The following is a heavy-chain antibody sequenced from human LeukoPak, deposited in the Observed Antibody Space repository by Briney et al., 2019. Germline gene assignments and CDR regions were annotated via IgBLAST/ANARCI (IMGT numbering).Heavy chain of an antibody. CDR1: GYIFTSYF. CDR2: INPSGGST. D-gene: IGHD5-18*01. J-gene: IGHJ5*02. V-gene: IGHV1-46*01. CDR3: ARALPHRRLMDTTMEQHWFDP. Sequence: ASAEVSCKASGYIFTSYFMHWVRQAPGQGLEWMGLINPSGGSTRYAQKFQGRVTMTRDMSTSTVYMELSSLRSEDTAVYYCARALPHRRLMDTTMEQHWFDPWGQGTLVTVSS.